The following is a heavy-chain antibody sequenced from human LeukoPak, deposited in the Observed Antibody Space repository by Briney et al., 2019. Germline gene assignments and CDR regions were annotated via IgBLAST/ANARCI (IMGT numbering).Heavy chain of an antibody. D-gene: IGHD3-10*01. J-gene: IGHJ4*02. CDR2: VFSSGSS. V-gene: IGHV4-4*07. Sequence: SSETLSLTCTVSGGSLTSYLWSWIRQPAGKGLEWVGRVFSSGSSNYNPSLKSRVTMSIDTSMNQFSLKLSSVTAADTAVYYCVREIANYGIDYWGQGTLVTVSS. CDR1: GGSLTSYL. CDR3: VREIANYGIDY.